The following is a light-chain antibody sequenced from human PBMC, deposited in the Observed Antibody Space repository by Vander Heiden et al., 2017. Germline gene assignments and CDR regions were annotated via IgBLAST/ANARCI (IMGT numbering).Light chain of an antibody. CDR3: QQYDNLYT. V-gene: IGKV1-33*01. CDR2: DAS. CDR1: QDISNY. Sequence: DIQMPQSPSSLSASVGDRVTITCQASQDISNYLNWYQQKQGKAPKLLIYDASNLETGVPSRVSGSGSGTDFTFTISSLQPEDIATYYCQQYDNLYTFGQGTKLEIK. J-gene: IGKJ2*01.